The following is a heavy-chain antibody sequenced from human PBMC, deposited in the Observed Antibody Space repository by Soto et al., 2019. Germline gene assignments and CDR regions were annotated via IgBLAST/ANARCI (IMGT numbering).Heavy chain of an antibody. D-gene: IGHD3-16*02. CDR2: INHSGST. CDR3: ARGGNDYVWGSYRDNWFDP. V-gene: IGHV4-34*01. Sequence: SETLSLTCAVYGGSFSGYYWSWIRQPPGKGLEWIGEINHSGSTNYNPSLKSRVTISVDTSKNQFSLKLSSVTAADTAVYYCARGGNDYVWGSYRDNWFDPWGQGTLVTVSS. CDR1: GGSFSGYY. J-gene: IGHJ5*02.